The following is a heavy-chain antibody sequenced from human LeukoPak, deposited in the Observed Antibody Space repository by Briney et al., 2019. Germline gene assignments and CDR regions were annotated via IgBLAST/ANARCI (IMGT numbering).Heavy chain of an antibody. Sequence: GGSLRPSCAASGVTFSSYAMSWGRQAPGKGLEWVSGISGSGHTTYYADSVKGRFTISRDNSKTTLYLQMNSLRAEDTAVYYCAKDYYDSGSYYYPFDYWGQGTLVTVSS. CDR3: AKDYYDSGSYYYPFDY. D-gene: IGHD3-10*01. J-gene: IGHJ4*02. CDR1: GVTFSSYA. CDR2: ISGSGHTT. V-gene: IGHV3-23*01.